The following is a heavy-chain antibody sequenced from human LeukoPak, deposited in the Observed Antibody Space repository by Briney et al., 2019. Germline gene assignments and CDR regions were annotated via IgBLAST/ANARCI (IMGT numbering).Heavy chain of an antibody. CDR2: ISPKGIT. V-gene: IGHV4-38-2*02. CDR3: ARVPGVYFDFSIGFGSGWFDP. Sequence: SETLSLTCFVSGYPINIDYSWGWIRQSPGKGLEWIGVISPKGITYYNPSLRGRVSISPDTSKNRFSLRLSSMTATDTAMYYCARVPGVYFDFSIGFGSGWFDPWGQGILVTVSS. J-gene: IGHJ5*02. D-gene: IGHD3-3*01. CDR1: GYPINIDYS.